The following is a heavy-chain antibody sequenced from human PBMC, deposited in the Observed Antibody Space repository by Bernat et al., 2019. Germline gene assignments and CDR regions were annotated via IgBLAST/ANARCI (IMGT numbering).Heavy chain of an antibody. D-gene: IGHD6-13*01. CDR2: IWYDGNNK. Sequence: QVQLVESGGGVVQPGRSLRLSCAASGFTFNNYGMHWVRQVPGKGLEWVAVIWYDGNNKYYADSVKGRFTISRDNSKNTLYLQMNSLGAEDTAVYYCARLGSSWSFDYWGQGTLSPSPQ. CDR3: ARLGSSWSFDY. J-gene: IGHJ4*02. CDR1: GFTFNNYG. V-gene: IGHV3-33*01.